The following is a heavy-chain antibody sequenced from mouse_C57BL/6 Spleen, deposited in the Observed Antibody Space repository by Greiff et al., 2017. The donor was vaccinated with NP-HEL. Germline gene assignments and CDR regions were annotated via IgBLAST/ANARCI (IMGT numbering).Heavy chain of an antibody. Sequence: QVQLQQPGTELVKPGASVKLSCKASGYTFTSYWMHWVKQRPGQGLEWIGNINPSNGGTNYNEKFKSKATLTVDKSSSTAYMQLSSLTSEDSAVYFCAREPHGSSYWYFDVWGTGTTVTVSS. CDR2: INPSNGGT. CDR3: AREPHGSSYWYFDV. J-gene: IGHJ1*03. CDR1: GYTFTSYW. D-gene: IGHD1-1*01. V-gene: IGHV1-53*01.